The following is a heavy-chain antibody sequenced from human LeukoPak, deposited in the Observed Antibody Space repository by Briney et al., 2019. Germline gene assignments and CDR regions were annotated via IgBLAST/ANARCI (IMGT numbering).Heavy chain of an antibody. V-gene: IGHV3-48*02. CDR1: GFTFSSYS. CDR3: ARAQPDTGYSSSWYEEYYMVV. J-gene: IGHJ6*03. Sequence: GGSLGLSCAASGFTFSSYSMNWVRQAPGKGLEWVSYISSSSSTIYYADSVKGRFTISRDNAKNSLYLQMNSLRDEDTAVYYCARAQPDTGYSSSWYEEYYMVVWGKGTTVTVSS. CDR2: ISSSSSTI. D-gene: IGHD6-13*01.